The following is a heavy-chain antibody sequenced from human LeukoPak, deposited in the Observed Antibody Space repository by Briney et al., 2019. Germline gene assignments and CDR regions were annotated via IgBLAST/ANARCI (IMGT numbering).Heavy chain of an antibody. Sequence: AGGSLRLSCAASGFTFSNAWMSWVRQAPGKGLEWVGRIKSKTDGGTTDYAAPVKGRFTISRDDSKNTLYLQMNSLKTEDTAVYYCTTLAGVVPAAEYYYYCYYMDVWGKGTTVTVSS. CDR2: IKSKTDGGTT. D-gene: IGHD2-2*01. J-gene: IGHJ6*03. CDR1: GFTFSNAW. V-gene: IGHV3-15*01. CDR3: TTLAGVVPAAEYYYYCYYMDV.